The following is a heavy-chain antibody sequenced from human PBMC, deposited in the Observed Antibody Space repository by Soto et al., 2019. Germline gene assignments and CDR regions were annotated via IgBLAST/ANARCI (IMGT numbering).Heavy chain of an antibody. D-gene: IGHD1-26*01. V-gene: IGHV4-61*01. CDR3: AREIVGATRPFDY. CDR2: IYYSGST. Sequence: QVQLQESGPGLVKPSETLSLTCTVSGGSVSSGSYYWSWIRQPPGKGLEWIGYIYYSGSTNYNPSLKSRVTLSVDTSKNQFSLKLSSVTAADTAVYYCAREIVGATRPFDYWGQGTLVTVSS. CDR1: GGSVSSGSYY. J-gene: IGHJ4*02.